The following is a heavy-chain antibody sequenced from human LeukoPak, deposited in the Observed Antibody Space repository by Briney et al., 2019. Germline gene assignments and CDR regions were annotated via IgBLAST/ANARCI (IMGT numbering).Heavy chain of an antibody. Sequence: SETLSLTCTVSGGSISSDYWSWIRQPPGKRLEWIGYIYYSGSTNYNPSLKSRVTISVDTSKNQFSLKLSSVTAADTAVYYCARGSGSYRGYYYYYYYMDVWGKGTTVTISS. CDR2: IYYSGST. J-gene: IGHJ6*03. CDR3: ARGSGSYRGYYYYYYYMDV. D-gene: IGHD3-10*01. CDR1: GGSISSDY. V-gene: IGHV4-59*01.